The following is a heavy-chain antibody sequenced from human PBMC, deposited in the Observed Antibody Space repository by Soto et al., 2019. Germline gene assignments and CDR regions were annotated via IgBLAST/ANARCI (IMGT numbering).Heavy chain of an antibody. J-gene: IGHJ6*03. V-gene: IGHV3-30*18. CDR3: AKDNLTAGYYYMDV. CDR1: GFTFSSYG. CDR2: ISYDGSNK. Sequence: GGSLRLSCAASGFTFSSYGMHWVRQAPGKGLEWVAVISYDGSNKYYADSVKGRFTISRDNSKNTLYLQMNSLRAEDTAVYYCAKDNLTAGYYYMDVWGKGTTVTVSS.